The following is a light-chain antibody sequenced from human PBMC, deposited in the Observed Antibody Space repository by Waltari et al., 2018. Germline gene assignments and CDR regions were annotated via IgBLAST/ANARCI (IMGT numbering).Light chain of an antibody. J-gene: IGKJ4*01. Sequence: EIVLTQSPATLSVSPGERVTLPCRASQTIRSDLVWYQQKPGQAPRLLIYDASTRATDIPVRFSGSGSGTEFTLTISGLQSEDFAVYYCQQYKKWPPLTFGGGTKLEIK. V-gene: IGKV3-15*01. CDR1: QTIRSD. CDR3: QQYKKWPPLT. CDR2: DAS.